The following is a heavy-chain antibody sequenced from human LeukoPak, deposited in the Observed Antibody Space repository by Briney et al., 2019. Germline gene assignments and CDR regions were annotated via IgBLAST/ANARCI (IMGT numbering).Heavy chain of an antibody. D-gene: IGHD3-10*01. V-gene: IGHV3-23*01. J-gene: IGHJ6*02. CDR3: AKDRGSGPPQYYYYYSMDV. CDR1: GFTFSSYA. Sequence: PGGSLRLSCAASGFTFSSYAMSWVRQAPGKGLEWVSAISGSGGSTYYADSVKGRFTISRDNSKNTLYLQMNSLRAEDTAVYYCAKDRGSGPPQYYYYYSMDVWGQGTTVTVSS. CDR2: ISGSGGST.